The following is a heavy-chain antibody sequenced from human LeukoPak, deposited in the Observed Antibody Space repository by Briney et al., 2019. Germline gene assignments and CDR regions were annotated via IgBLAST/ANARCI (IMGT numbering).Heavy chain of an antibody. CDR3: ARGGTVTPFDY. D-gene: IGHD4-17*01. V-gene: IGHV4-59*01. J-gene: IGHJ4*02. CDR2: IYYSGST. Sequence: SETLSLTCTVSGGSISSYYWSWIRQPPGKGLEWIGYIYYSGSTNYNPSLKSRVNISVDTSKNQFSLKLSSVTAADTAVYYCARGGTVTPFDYWGQGTLVTVSS. CDR1: GGSISSYY.